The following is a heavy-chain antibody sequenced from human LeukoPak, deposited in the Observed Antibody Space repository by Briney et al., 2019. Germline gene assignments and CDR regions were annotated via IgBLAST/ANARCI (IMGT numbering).Heavy chain of an antibody. D-gene: IGHD3-22*01. CDR3: ALYYNDSSGYYPLDY. J-gene: IGHJ4*02. Sequence: ASVKVSCKASGGTFSSYAISWVRQAPGQGLEWMGGIIPIFGTANYAQKFQGRVTITTDESTSTAYMELSSLRSEDTAVYYCALYYNDSSGYYPLDYWGQGTLVTVSS. CDR2: IIPIFGTA. V-gene: IGHV1-69*05. CDR1: GGTFSSYA.